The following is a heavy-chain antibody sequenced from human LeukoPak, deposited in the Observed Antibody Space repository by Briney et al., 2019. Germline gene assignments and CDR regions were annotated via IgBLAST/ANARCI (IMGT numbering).Heavy chain of an antibody. CDR1: GLTFSSYA. Sequence: PGRSLRLSCAASGLTFSSYAMHWVRQAPGKGLEWVAVISYDGSNKYYADSVRGRFTISRDNSKNTLYLQMNSLRAEDTAVYYCAKPYYDSSGVTHYFDYWGQGTLVTVSS. D-gene: IGHD3-22*01. V-gene: IGHV3-30*01. J-gene: IGHJ4*02. CDR2: ISYDGSNK. CDR3: AKPYYDSSGVTHYFDY.